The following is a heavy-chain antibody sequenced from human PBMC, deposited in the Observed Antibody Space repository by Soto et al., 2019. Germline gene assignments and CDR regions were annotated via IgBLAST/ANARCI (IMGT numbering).Heavy chain of an antibody. CDR3: AKEQYSSQGGHPWDV. CDR2: IYSGGST. V-gene: IGHV3-66*01. Sequence: HSCGVAGVTISSNYMSWVSKATEKGLEWGSVIYSGGSTYYADPVKGRFTISRDNSKNTLYLQMNSLRAEDTAFYYFAKEQYSSQGGHPWDVWGQGTTVTVSS. CDR1: GVTISSNY. J-gene: IGHJ6*02. D-gene: IGHD6-6*01.